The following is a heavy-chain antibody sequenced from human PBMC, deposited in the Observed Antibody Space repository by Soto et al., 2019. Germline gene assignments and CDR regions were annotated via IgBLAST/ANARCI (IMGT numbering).Heavy chain of an antibody. D-gene: IGHD1-26*01. Sequence: QVQLLQYGAEVKKPGASVKISCKASGYNFNNYEINWVRQAPAQGLEWMGWMKGYSGNPLYAQNFQGRLTLTRETSTKTAYLELTSLAYEDTAIYFCARRRGESYYGLDYWGQGTLVTVSS. CDR1: GYNFNNYE. V-gene: IGHV1-8*01. CDR2: MKGYSGNP. CDR3: ARRRGESYYGLDY. J-gene: IGHJ4*02.